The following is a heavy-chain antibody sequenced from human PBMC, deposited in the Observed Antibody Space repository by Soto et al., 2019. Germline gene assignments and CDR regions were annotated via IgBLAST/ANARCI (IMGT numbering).Heavy chain of an antibody. D-gene: IGHD3-9*01. Sequence: SVKVSCKASGGTFSSYTISWVRQAPGQGLEWMGRIIPILGIANYAQKFQGRVTITADKSTSTAYMELSSLRSEDTAVYYCARDILSPYYDILTGPDYYYGMDVWGQGTTVTVSS. J-gene: IGHJ6*02. V-gene: IGHV1-69*04. CDR3: ARDILSPYYDILTGPDYYYGMDV. CDR2: IIPILGIA. CDR1: GGTFSSYT.